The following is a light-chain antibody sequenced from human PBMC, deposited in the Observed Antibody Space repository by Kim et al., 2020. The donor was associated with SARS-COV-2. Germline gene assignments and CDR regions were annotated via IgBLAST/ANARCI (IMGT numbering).Light chain of an antibody. Sequence: EIVLTQSPATLSLSPGERVTLSCRASQSVSSYLAWYQQKPGQAPRLLISEASTRATGIPARFSGSGSGTDFTLTISSLEPEDFAVYYCQQRSNWPLTFGGGTKVDIK. J-gene: IGKJ4*01. V-gene: IGKV3-11*01. CDR1: QSVSSY. CDR3: QQRSNWPLT. CDR2: EAS.